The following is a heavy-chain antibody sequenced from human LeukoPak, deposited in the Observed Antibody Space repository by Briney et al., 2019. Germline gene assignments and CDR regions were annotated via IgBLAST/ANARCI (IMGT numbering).Heavy chain of an antibody. V-gene: IGHV2-70*11. CDR2: IDWDDGK. CDR3: ARTYVFRGVQRFDS. Sequence: SGPALVKPTQTLTLTCTFSGFSLGTSGMCVSWIRQPPGNALEWLARIDWDDGKYYNTSLKTRLTISKDTSKNQVVLAVTNMDTVDTATYYCARTYVFRGVQRFDSWGQRTLVTVSS. J-gene: IGHJ4*02. D-gene: IGHD3-10*01. CDR1: GFSLGTSGMC.